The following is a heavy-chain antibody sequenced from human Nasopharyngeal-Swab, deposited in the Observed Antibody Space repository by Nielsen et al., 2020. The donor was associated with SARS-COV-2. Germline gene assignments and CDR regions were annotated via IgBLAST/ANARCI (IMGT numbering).Heavy chain of an antibody. CDR2: ITGRGGDT. V-gene: IGHV3-23*01. J-gene: IGHJ6*02. CDR3: VKDHFYDTNGYPPCTYGMDV. Sequence: GESLKISCAASGFTFNNYAMAWVRQSPRQGLEWFSAITGRGGDTYYADYVKGRFTVSRDNSQNTLFLQMNSLRAEDTAVYYCVKDHFYDTNGYPPCTYGMDVWGQGTTVTVSS. CDR1: GFTFNNYA. D-gene: IGHD3-22*01.